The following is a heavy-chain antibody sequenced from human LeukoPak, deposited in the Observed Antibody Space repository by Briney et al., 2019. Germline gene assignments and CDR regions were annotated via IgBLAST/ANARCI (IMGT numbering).Heavy chain of an antibody. CDR1: GSTFSSYA. CDR2: ISGSGGST. CDR3: AKDQSHSSGWPTIVDY. Sequence: PGGSLRLSCAASGSTFSSYAMSWVRQAPGEGLEWVSAISGSGGSTYYADSVKGRFTISRDNSKNTLYLQMNSLRAEDTAVYYCAKDQSHSSGWPTIVDYWGQGTLVTVSS. J-gene: IGHJ4*02. V-gene: IGHV3-23*01. D-gene: IGHD6-19*01.